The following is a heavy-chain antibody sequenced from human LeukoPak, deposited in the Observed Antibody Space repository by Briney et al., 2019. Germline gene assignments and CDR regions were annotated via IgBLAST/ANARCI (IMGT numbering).Heavy chain of an antibody. V-gene: IGHV4-61*01. D-gene: IGHD3-22*01. J-gene: IGHJ4*02. CDR2: IYYSGST. CDR1: GGSISSSSYY. Sequence: SETLSLTCTVSGGSISSSSYYWSWTRQPPGKGLEWIGYIYYSGSTNYNPSLKSRVTISVDTSKNQFSLRLSSVTAADTAVYYCARGIYDNSGYYSFDYWGQGTLVTVSS. CDR3: ARGIYDNSGYYSFDY.